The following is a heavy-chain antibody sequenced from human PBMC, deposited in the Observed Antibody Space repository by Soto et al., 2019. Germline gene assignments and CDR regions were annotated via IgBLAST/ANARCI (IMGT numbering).Heavy chain of an antibody. Sequence: QITLKESGPTLVKPTQTLTLTCTFSGFSLSTSGVGVGWIRQPPGKALEWLALIYWDDDKRYRPSLKSRLTSTKDTSKILVVPTMSNIVTVDAATYYCAHRGTVTPYYFDYWGEVTLVTVSS. CDR3: AHRGTVTPYYFDY. D-gene: IGHD4-17*01. J-gene: IGHJ4*02. CDR1: GFSLSTSGVG. CDR2: IYWDDDK. V-gene: IGHV2-5*02.